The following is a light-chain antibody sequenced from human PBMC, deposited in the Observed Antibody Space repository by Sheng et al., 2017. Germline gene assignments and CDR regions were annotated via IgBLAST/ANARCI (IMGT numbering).Light chain of an antibody. Sequence: ETVMTQSPATLSVSPGERATLSCRASQSVSSNLAWYQQKSGQAPRLLIYGASTRATDIPARFSGSGSGTEFTFTVSSLQSEDFAVYYCQQYENWPPTFGGGTKVEIK. CDR3: QQYENWPPT. V-gene: IGKV3-15*01. CDR1: QSVSSN. J-gene: IGKJ4*01. CDR2: GAS.